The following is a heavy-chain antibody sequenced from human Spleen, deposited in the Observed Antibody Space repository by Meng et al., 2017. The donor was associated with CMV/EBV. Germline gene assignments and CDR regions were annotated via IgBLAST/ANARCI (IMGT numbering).Heavy chain of an antibody. CDR2: VNPNSGGT. CDR3: ARVDSHSSSAREGYYYYGMDV. Sequence: ASVKVSCKASGYTFTGYYMHWLRQAPGQGLEWMGWVNPNSGGTNYAQKLQGRVTMTTDTSTSTAYMELRSLRSDDTAVYYCARVDSHSSSAREGYYYYGMDVWGQGTTVTVSS. CDR1: GYTFTGYY. D-gene: IGHD6-6*01. V-gene: IGHV1-2*02. J-gene: IGHJ6*02.